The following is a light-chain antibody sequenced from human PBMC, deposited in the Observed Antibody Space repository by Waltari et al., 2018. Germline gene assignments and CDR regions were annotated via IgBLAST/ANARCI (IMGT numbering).Light chain of an antibody. V-gene: IGKV3-20*01. CDR3: QHYLRLPVT. J-gene: IGKJ1*01. CDR1: ESVSRA. CDR2: VAS. Sequence: EIALTQSPGTLSLSVGERATVSCRASESVSRALAWYPQKPGQAPRLLIYVASTRATGIPDRFSGSGSGTDFSLTISRLEPDDFAVYYCQHYLRLPVTFGQGTTVEI.